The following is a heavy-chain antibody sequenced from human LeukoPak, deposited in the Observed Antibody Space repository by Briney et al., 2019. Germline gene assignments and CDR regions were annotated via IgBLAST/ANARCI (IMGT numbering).Heavy chain of an antibody. V-gene: IGHV4-59*01. CDR3: ARGAPTGY. Sequence: KPSETLSLTCTVSGGSISSYYWSWIRQPPGKGLEWIGYIYYSGCTNYNPFLKSRVTISVDTSKNQFSLKLSSVTAADTAVYYCARGAPTGYWGQGTLVTVSS. CDR2: IYYSGCT. CDR1: GGSISSYY. J-gene: IGHJ4*02.